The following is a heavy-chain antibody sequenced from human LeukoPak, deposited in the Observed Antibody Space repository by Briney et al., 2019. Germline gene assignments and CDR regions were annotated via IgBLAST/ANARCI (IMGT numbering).Heavy chain of an antibody. Sequence: ASVKVSCKASGGTFSSYAISWVRQAPGQGLEWMGRIIPILGIANYAQKFQGRVTITADKSTSTAYMELSSLRSEDTAVYYCATHYGLEGYGMDVWGQGTTVTVSS. CDR1: GGTFSSYA. D-gene: IGHD4-17*01. V-gene: IGHV1-69*04. CDR2: IIPILGIA. J-gene: IGHJ6*02. CDR3: ATHYGLEGYGMDV.